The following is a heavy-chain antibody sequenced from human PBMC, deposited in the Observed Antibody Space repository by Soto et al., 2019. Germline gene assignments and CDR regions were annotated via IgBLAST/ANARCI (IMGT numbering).Heavy chain of an antibody. V-gene: IGHV5-51*01. D-gene: IGHD3-10*01. Sequence: VSCKASGGTFSNYAINWVRQAPGQGLEWMGGIIPIFDTRYSPSFQGQVTISADKSISTAYLQWSSLKASDTAMYYCARGPLREVRGVFDYWGQGTLVTVSS. CDR3: ARGPLREVRGVFDY. CDR1: GGTFSNYA. J-gene: IGHJ4*02. CDR2: IIPIFDT.